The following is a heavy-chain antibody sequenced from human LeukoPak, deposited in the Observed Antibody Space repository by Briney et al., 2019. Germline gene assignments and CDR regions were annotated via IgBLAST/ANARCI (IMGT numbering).Heavy chain of an antibody. V-gene: IGHV1-46*01. Sequence: ASVKVSCKASGYTFTSYYMYWVRQAPGQGLEWMGIINPNRGSTSYAQKFQGRVTMTRDMSTSTVYMELSSLRSEDTAVYYCARVGPGGYYYDSSGYYYYWGQGTLVTVSS. J-gene: IGHJ4*02. CDR3: ARVGPGGYYYDSSGYYYY. D-gene: IGHD3-22*01. CDR2: INPNRGST. CDR1: GYTFTSYY.